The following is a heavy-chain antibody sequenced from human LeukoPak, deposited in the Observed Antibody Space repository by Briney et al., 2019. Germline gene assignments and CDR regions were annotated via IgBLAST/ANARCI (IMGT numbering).Heavy chain of an antibody. J-gene: IGHJ4*02. V-gene: IGHV3-23*01. D-gene: IGHD2-21*01. CDR3: AKDPTFAYYFDS. CDR2: ISGSSGTT. CDR1: GFTFSSYV. Sequence: GGSLRLSCTASGFTFSSYVMSWVRQAPGKGLEWVSLISGSSGTTHYADSVKGRFTISRDNSKNTLYLQMNSLRAEDTAVYYCAKDPTFAYYFDSWGQRTLVTVSS.